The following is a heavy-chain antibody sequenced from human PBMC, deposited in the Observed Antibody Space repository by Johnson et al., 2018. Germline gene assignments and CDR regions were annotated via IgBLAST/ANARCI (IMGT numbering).Heavy chain of an antibody. CDR2: IKPDGSEN. V-gene: IGHV3-7*01. D-gene: IGHD3-22*01. CDR1: GFTFSSYW. Sequence: VQLVQSGGGLVKPGGSXRLSCAASGFTFSSYWMSWVRQAPGKGLEWVANIKPDGSENYYVDSVKGRFTISRDNAKNSLYLQMNSLRAEDTAVYYCARDLDSSEAFDIWGQWTMVTVSS. CDR3: ARDLDSSEAFDI. J-gene: IGHJ3*02.